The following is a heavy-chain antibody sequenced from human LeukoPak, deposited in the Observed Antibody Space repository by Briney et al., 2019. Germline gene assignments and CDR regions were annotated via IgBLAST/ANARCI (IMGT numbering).Heavy chain of an antibody. Sequence: GGSLRLSCLASRFTLSSYVMNWVRQAPGKGLEWVSYISSSGSTIYYADSVKGRFTISRDNAKNSLYLQMNSLRAEDTAVYYCARDGGIAVAGQGPLDYWGQGTLVTVSS. D-gene: IGHD6-19*01. V-gene: IGHV3-48*03. CDR3: ARDGGIAVAGQGPLDY. CDR2: ISSSGSTI. J-gene: IGHJ4*02. CDR1: RFTLSSYV.